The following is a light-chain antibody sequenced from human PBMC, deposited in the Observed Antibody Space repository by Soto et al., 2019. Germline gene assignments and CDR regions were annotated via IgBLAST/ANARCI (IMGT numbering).Light chain of an antibody. J-gene: IGKJ4*01. CDR1: QTISSW. CDR2: KAS. Sequence: DIQMTQSPSTLSGSVGDRVTITCRASQTISSWLAWYQQKPGKAPKILIYKASSLESGVPSRFSGSGSGTEFTLTISSLEAEDVAFYWCQQYFDVPFTFGGGTKVDIK. V-gene: IGKV1-5*03. CDR3: QQYFDVPFT.